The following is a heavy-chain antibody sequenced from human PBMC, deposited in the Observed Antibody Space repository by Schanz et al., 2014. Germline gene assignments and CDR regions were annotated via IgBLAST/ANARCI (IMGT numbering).Heavy chain of an antibody. CDR2: IWYDGSNK. Sequence: QLAEYGGGLVQPGGSLTLSCEASGFTFSSYWMSWVRQAPGKGLEWVAIIWYDGSNKYYADSVKGRFTISRDNSKNTLFLQMSSLRAEDTAVYYCARDGDFDYWGQGILVAVSA. V-gene: IGHV3-33*08. CDR1: GFTFSSYW. CDR3: ARDGDFDY. J-gene: IGHJ4*02.